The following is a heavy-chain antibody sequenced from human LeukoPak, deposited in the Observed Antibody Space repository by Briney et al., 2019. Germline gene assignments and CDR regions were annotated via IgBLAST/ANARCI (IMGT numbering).Heavy chain of an antibody. D-gene: IGHD6-19*01. CDR3: ARDGGIAVAVDYCFYGMDV. V-gene: IGHV3-33*01. CDR2: IWYDGSNK. J-gene: IGHJ6*02. Sequence: PGRSLRLSCVASGFSFGRYGMHWVRQAPGKGLEWVAVIWYDGSNKYYADSVKGRFTISRDTFKNTLYLQMNSLRAEDTAVYYCARDGGIAVAVDYCFYGMDVWGQGTTVTVSS. CDR1: GFSFGRYG.